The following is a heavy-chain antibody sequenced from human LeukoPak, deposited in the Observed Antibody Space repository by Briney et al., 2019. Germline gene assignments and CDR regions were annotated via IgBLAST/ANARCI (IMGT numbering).Heavy chain of an antibody. J-gene: IGHJ6*03. CDR1: GGSISSHY. CDR2: IYDSGST. CDR3: ARDAVVRGSHGGYYYYMDV. D-gene: IGHD3-10*01. Sequence: SETLSLTCNVSGGSISSHYWSWIRQPPGKGLEWIGYIYDSGSTNYNPSLKSRVTISVDTSKNQFSLKLSSVTAADTAVYYCARDAVVRGSHGGYYYYMDVWGKGTTVTISS. V-gene: IGHV4-59*11.